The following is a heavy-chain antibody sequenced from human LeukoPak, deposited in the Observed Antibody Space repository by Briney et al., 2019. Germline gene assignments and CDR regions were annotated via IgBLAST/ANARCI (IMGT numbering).Heavy chain of an antibody. CDR1: GFTFRTYG. Sequence: GGSLRPSCAASGFTFRTYGMHWVRQAPGKGLEWVAVTSYDGSNNYYGDSVKGRFTISRDNSKNTLYLQMNGLRAEDTAVYYCAKAGIQGVSDFWGQGTLVTVSS. D-gene: IGHD3-10*01. V-gene: IGHV3-30*18. CDR2: TSYDGSNN. J-gene: IGHJ4*02. CDR3: AKAGIQGVSDF.